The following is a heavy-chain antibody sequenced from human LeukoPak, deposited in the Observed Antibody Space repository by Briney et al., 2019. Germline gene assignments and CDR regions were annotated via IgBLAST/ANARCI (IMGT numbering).Heavy chain of an antibody. Sequence: SVKVSCKASGGTFSSYAISWVRQAPGQGLEWMGRIIPILGIANYAQKFQGRVTITADKSTSTAYMELSSLRSEDTAVYYRARDSVYLAPQVFDYWGQGTLVTVSS. D-gene: IGHD3-16*01. V-gene: IGHV1-69*04. CDR3: ARDSVYLAPQVFDY. J-gene: IGHJ4*02. CDR2: IIPILGIA. CDR1: GGTFSSYA.